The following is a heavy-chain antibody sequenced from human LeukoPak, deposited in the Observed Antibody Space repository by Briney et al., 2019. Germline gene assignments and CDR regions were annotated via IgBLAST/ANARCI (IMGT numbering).Heavy chain of an antibody. Sequence: GGSLRLSCAASGFTFSSYAMNWVRQTPEKGLEWVSVISGGGGSTIYADSVKGRFTISRDNSQNTLYLQLNSLRAEDTAVYYCARGNIAELPAAPYVLGKGTTVIVSS. CDR2: ISGGGGST. V-gene: IGHV3-23*01. J-gene: IGHJ6*04. CDR3: ARGNIAELPAAPYV. D-gene: IGHD2-2*01. CDR1: GFTFSSYA.